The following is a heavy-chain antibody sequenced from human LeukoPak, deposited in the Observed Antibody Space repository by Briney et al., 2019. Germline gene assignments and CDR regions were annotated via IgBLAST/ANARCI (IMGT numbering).Heavy chain of an antibody. V-gene: IGHV1-24*01. D-gene: IGHD1-26*01. CDR3: ATDVEFIVGATTELDY. CDR2: FDPEDGET. Sequence: ASVKVSCKVSGYTLTELSMHWVRQAPGKGLEWMGGFDPEDGETIYAQKFQGRVTMTEDTSTDTAYMELSSLRSEDTAVYYCATDVEFIVGATTELDYWGQGTLVTVSS. CDR1: GYTLTELS. J-gene: IGHJ4*02.